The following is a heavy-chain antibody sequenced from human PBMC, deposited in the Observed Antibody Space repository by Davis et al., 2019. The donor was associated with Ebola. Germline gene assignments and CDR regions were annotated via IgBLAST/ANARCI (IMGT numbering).Heavy chain of an antibody. Sequence: GESLKISCAASGFTFSGSAMHWVRQASGKGLEWVGRIRSKANSYATAYAASVKGRFTISRDDSKNTAYLQMNSLKTEDTAVYYCVRGPTMAGRGNAFDIWGQGTMVTVSS. CDR1: GFTFSGSA. D-gene: IGHD6-19*01. J-gene: IGHJ3*02. V-gene: IGHV3-73*01. CDR3: VRGPTMAGRGNAFDI. CDR2: IRSKANSYAT.